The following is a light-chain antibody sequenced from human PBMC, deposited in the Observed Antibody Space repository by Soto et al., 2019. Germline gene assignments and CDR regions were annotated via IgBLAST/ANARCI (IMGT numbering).Light chain of an antibody. CDR2: DVS. CDR3: CSYAGTYTLWV. CDR1: SSDVGGYNY. Sequence: QSVLTQPRSVSGSPGQSVTISCTGTSSDVGGYNYVSWYQQYPGKAPKLIIYDVSKRPSGVPDRFSGSKSGNTASLTIYGLQAEYEADYYCCSYAGTYTLWVFGGGTKLTVL. J-gene: IGLJ3*02. V-gene: IGLV2-11*01.